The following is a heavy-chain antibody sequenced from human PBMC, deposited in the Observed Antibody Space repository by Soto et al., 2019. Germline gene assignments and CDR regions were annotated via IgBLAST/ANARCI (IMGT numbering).Heavy chain of an antibody. V-gene: IGHV4-39*01. D-gene: IGHD3-10*01. Sequence: PSETLSLTCTVSGGSISSSSYYWGWIRQPPGKGLEWIGSIYYSGSTYYNPSLKSRVTISVDTSKNQFSLKLSSVTAADTAVYYCARHNVITMVGVFYASLFHYCGQGTLLTVSS. J-gene: IGHJ4*02. CDR2: IYYSGST. CDR3: ARHNVITMVGVFYASLFHY. CDR1: GGSISSSSYY.